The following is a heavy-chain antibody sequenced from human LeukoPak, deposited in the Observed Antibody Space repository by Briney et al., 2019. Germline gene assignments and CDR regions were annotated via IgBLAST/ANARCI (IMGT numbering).Heavy chain of an antibody. Sequence: GGSLRLSCAASGFTFRNYVIHWVRQAPGKGLEWVAVTSSDLNVKLYADSVKGRFTISRDNSRSTLYMQMNSLRPEDTAIYYCAREGYYGSGSPPSLYFDYWGQGTLVTVSS. D-gene: IGHD3-10*01. CDR1: GFTFRNYV. J-gene: IGHJ4*02. V-gene: IGHV3-30-3*01. CDR2: TSSDLNVK. CDR3: AREGYYGSGSPPSLYFDY.